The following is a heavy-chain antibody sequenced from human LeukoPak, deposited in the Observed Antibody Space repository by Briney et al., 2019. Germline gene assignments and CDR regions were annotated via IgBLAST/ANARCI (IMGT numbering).Heavy chain of an antibody. CDR3: ARDYPIAAAGTYDY. J-gene: IGHJ4*02. CDR2: ISSSSSTI. CDR1: GFTFSSYS. Sequence: GGSLRLSCAASGFTFSSYSMNWVRQAPGKGLEWVSYISSSSSTIYYADSVKGRFIISRDNAKNSLYLQMNSLKAEDTAVYYCARDYPIAAAGTYDYWGQGTLVTVSS. D-gene: IGHD6-13*01. V-gene: IGHV3-48*04.